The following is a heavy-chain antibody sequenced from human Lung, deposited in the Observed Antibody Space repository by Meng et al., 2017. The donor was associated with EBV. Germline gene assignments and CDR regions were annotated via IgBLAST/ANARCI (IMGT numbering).Heavy chain of an antibody. D-gene: IGHD3-22*01. CDR3: ARLVITMILGTPIWSFDL. CDR1: GGSFNNYY. Sequence: VQRQEPGPGLVKPSETLSLTCTVSGGSFNNYYWSWIRQPAGKGLAWIGHIQTSGNTNYNPSLKSRITMSMDTSKNHFSLNLSSVTAADAAVYYCARLVITMILGTPIWSFDLWGRGTLVTVSS. CDR2: IQTSGNT. J-gene: IGHJ2*01. V-gene: IGHV4-4*07.